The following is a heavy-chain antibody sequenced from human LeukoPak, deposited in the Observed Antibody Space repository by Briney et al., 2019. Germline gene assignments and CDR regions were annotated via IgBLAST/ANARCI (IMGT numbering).Heavy chain of an antibody. CDR1: GYTFTSYY. CDR2: INPSGGST. J-gene: IGHJ2*01. Sequence: ASVKVSCKASGYTFTSYYMHWVRQAPGQGPEWMGIINPSGGSTSYAQKFQGRVTMTRDTSTSTVYMELSSLRSEDTAVYYCAKIWRPRDGYNSAKVLTYFDLWGRGTLVTVSS. V-gene: IGHV1-46*01. CDR3: AKIWRPRDGYNSAKVLTYFDL. D-gene: IGHD5-24*01.